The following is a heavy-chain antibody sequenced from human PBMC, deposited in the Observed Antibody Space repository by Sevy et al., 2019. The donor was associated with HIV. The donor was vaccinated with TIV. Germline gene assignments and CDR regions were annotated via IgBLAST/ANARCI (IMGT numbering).Heavy chain of an antibody. CDR2: IYYSGST. Sequence: SETLSLTCTVSGGSISSYYWSWIRQPPGKGLEWIGYIYYSGSTNYNPSLKSRVTISVDTSKNQFSLKLSSVTAADTAVYYCARGMATIQYYYYCMDVWGQGTTVTVSS. V-gene: IGHV4-59*01. D-gene: IGHD5-12*01. CDR1: GGSISSYY. J-gene: IGHJ6*02. CDR3: ARGMATIQYYYYCMDV.